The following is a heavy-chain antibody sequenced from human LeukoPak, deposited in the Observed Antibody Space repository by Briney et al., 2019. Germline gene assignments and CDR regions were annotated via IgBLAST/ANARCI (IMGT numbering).Heavy chain of an antibody. D-gene: IGHD1-26*01. CDR3: ARRPRNSGSYDGPSGLDY. CDR1: GDSISNYY. Sequence: SETLSLTCTVSGDSISNYYWSWIRQSPGKGLEWIAYMDYSGSTNYNPSLNSRATISVDTSKNQFSLKVSSVTAADTAVYYCARRPRNSGSYDGPSGLDYWGQGNLVTVSS. CDR2: MDYSGST. V-gene: IGHV4-59*12. J-gene: IGHJ4*02.